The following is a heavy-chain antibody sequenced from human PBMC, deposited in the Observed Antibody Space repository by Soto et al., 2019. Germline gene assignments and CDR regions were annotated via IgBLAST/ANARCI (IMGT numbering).Heavy chain of an antibody. CDR2: ISYDGSNK. D-gene: IGHD6-6*01. CDR3: AKDTLAYSSSPPCDY. J-gene: IGHJ4*02. CDR1: GFTFSSYG. Sequence: ESGGGVVPPGRSLRLSCAASGFTFSSYGMHWVRQAPGKGLEWVAVISYDGSNKYYADSVKGRFTISRDNSKNTLYLQMNSLRAEDTAVYYCAKDTLAYSSSPPCDYWGQGTLVTVSS. V-gene: IGHV3-30*18.